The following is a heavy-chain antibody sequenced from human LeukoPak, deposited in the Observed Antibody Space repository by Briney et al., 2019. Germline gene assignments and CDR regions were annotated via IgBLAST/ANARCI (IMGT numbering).Heavy chain of an antibody. CDR1: GGSVSSSYYY. J-gene: IGHJ4*02. Sequence: PETLSLTCTVSGGSVSSSYYYWGWIRQPPGKGLEWIGEIHQSGSTYYNPSLKSRVIISVDTSKNQFSLNLSSVTAADTAVHYCARRRGSGESPFDSWGRGTLVTVSS. CDR3: ARRRGSGESPFDS. V-gene: IGHV4-39*01. D-gene: IGHD6-19*01. CDR2: IHQSGST.